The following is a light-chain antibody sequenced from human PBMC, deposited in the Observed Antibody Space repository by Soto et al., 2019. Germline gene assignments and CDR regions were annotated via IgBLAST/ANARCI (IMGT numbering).Light chain of an antibody. CDR2: QAS. J-gene: IGKJ1*01. V-gene: IGKV1-5*03. CDR1: QSISRW. Sequence: DIQMSQSPPTLCAFVGDRATLACRASQSISRWLAWFQQKTGKAPKLLIYQASTLETGVPSRFRGSRSWTECTLPLSRLQPDDFATDYGQHYNGFSWTFGQGTKVDIK. CDR3: QHYNGFSWT.